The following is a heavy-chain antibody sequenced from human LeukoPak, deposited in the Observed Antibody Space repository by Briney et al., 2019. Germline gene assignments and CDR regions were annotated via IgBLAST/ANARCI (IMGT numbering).Heavy chain of an antibody. CDR2: ISYDGSNK. V-gene: IGHV3-30-3*01. J-gene: IGHJ6*02. CDR3: ARERIAVAGGYGMDV. CDR1: GFTFSSYA. Sequence: PGRSLRLSCAASGFTFSSYAMHWVRQAPGKGLEWVAVISYDGSNKYYADSVKGRFTISRDNSKNTLYLQMNSLRAEDTAVYYCARERIAVAGGYGMDVWGQGTTVTVSS. D-gene: IGHD6-19*01.